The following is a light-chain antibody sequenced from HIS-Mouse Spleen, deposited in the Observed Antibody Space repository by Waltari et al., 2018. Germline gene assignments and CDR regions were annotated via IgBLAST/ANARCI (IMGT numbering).Light chain of an antibody. V-gene: IGLV1-44*01. CDR3: AAWDDSLNGNYV. CDR2: SNN. Sequence: QSVLTQPPSASGTPGQRVTISCSGSSSNIGSNTVNWYQQLPGTAPKLLSYSNNRRPSGVPDRCSGSKSGTSASLASSGLQSEDEADYYCAAWDDSLNGNYVFGTGTKVTVL. CDR1: SSNIGSNT. J-gene: IGLJ1*01.